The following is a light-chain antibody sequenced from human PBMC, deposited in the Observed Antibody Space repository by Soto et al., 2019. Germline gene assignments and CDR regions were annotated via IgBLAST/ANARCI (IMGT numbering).Light chain of an antibody. V-gene: IGKV3-15*01. CDR3: QQYNNWPRT. Sequence: DILMTQSPATLSLSPGGRATLSCRASQSVSSNLAWYQQKPGQAPRLLIYGASTRATGIPARFSGSGSGTEFTLAISSLQSEDFAVYYCQQYNNWPRTFGQGTKVDNK. CDR2: GAS. CDR1: QSVSSN. J-gene: IGKJ1*01.